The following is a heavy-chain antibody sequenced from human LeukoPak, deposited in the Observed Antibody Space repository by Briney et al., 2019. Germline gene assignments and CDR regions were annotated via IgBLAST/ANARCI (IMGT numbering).Heavy chain of an antibody. CDR2: IYTSGST. CDR3: AGDLQD. J-gene: IGHJ1*01. CDR1: GGSISSGSYY. Sequence: PSQTLSLTCTVSGGSISSGSYYWSWIRQPAGKGLEWIGRIYTSGSTNYNPSLKSRVTISVDTSKNQFSLKLSSVTAADTAVYYCAGDLQDWGQGTLVTVSS. V-gene: IGHV4-61*02.